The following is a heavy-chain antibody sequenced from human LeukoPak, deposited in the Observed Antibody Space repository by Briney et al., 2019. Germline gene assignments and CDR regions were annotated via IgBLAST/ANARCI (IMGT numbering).Heavy chain of an antibody. J-gene: IGHJ4*02. CDR1: GYSFSNFW. Sequence: GESLKISCKASGYSFSNFWIGWVRQMPGKGLEWMGIVYPGDSDTRYSPSFQDQVIISVDKSISTAYLQWSSLKASDTAMYHCARHKYYYDSSGYVPLDFWGQGTQVTVSS. CDR2: VYPGDSDT. CDR3: ARHKYYYDSSGYVPLDF. V-gene: IGHV5-51*01. D-gene: IGHD3-22*01.